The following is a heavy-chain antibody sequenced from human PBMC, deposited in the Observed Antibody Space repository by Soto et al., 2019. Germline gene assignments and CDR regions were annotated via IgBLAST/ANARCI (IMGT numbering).Heavy chain of an antibody. CDR2: TYYRSRFFS. Sequence: SQTLSLTCAISGDSVSSYSAAWNWIRQSPSGGLEWLGRTYYRSRFFSDYAESVKSRIIINPDTSKNQFSLQLKSVTPEDTAVYYCVRDRYSSPGWCAFWGQGSPVTVSS. J-gene: IGHJ5*01. V-gene: IGHV6-1*01. D-gene: IGHD3-22*01. CDR1: GDSVSSYSAA. CDR3: VRDRYSSPGWCAF.